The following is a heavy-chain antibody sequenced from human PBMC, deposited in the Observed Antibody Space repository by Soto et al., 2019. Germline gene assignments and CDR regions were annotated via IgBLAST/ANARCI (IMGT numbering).Heavy chain of an antibody. D-gene: IGHD2-2*01. CDR1: GYSVTSYW. J-gene: IGHJ6*01. V-gene: IGHV5-51*01. Sequence: GQALKISGKGCGYSVTSYWIGWVRQMPGKGLEWMGIIYPGDSDTRYSPSFQGQVTISADKSISTAYLQWSSLKASDTAMYYCARHASDGSSTSCWFYYGLDVLGQGTTV. CDR3: ARHASDGSSTSCWFYYGLDV. CDR2: IYPGDSDT.